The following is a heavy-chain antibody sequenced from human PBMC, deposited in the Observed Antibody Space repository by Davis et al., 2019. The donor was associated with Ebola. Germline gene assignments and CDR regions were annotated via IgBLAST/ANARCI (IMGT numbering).Heavy chain of an antibody. D-gene: IGHD5-12*01. CDR2: INPNDGRT. CDR1: GYTFTNYY. V-gene: IGHV1-46*03. CDR3: TTPGGQDRGYDVFDI. J-gene: IGHJ3*02. Sequence: ASVTVSCKASGYTFTNYYMHWVRQAPGQGLEWMGMINPNDGRTIYAQKFQGRVTVTRDTSTTTVYMDLSSLRSEDTALYYCTTPGGQDRGYDVFDIWGQGTMVTVSS.